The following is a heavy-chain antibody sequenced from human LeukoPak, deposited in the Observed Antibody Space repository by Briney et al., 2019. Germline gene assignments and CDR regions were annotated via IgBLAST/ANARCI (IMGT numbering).Heavy chain of an antibody. Sequence: GGSLRLSCAASGFTLNTYAKSWVRQAPGKGLEWVSGINYGGTTYYANSVKGRFTISRDTSKNTLDLQMNSLRAEDTAVYYCAVSVRFERVWHYFNNWGQGTQVTVSS. CDR2: INYGGTT. CDR1: GFTLNTYA. D-gene: IGHD3-9*01. V-gene: IGHV3-23*01. J-gene: IGHJ4*02. CDR3: AVSVRFERVWHYFNN.